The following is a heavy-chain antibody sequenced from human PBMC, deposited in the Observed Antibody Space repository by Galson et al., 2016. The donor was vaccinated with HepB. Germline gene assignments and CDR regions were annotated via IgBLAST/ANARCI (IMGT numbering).Heavy chain of an antibody. Sequence: SLRLSCAASGFTFSSYSMNWVRQAPGKGLEWVSSISSSSSYIYYADSVKGRFTISRDNAKNSLYLQMNSLRAEDTAVYYCARDFGDYFTPWYYYFGMDVWSKGAQVTVSS. CDR1: GFTFSSYS. CDR2: ISSSSSYI. D-gene: IGHD4-17*01. V-gene: IGHV3-21*01. J-gene: IGHJ6*04. CDR3: ARDFGDYFTPWYYYFGMDV.